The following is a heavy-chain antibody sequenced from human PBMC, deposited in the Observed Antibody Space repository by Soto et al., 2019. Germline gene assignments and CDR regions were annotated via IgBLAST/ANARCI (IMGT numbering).Heavy chain of an antibody. Sequence: SETLSLTCAVYGGSFSGYYWSWIRQPPGKGLEWIGEINHSGSTNYNPSLKSRVTISVDTSKNQFSLKLSSVTAADTAVYYCARVTQRGGYHTVKRGSWRYWGQGTLVTVSS. V-gene: IGHV4-34*01. CDR1: GGSFSGYY. D-gene: IGHD4-17*01. CDR2: INHSGST. CDR3: ARVTQRGGYHTVKRGSWRY. J-gene: IGHJ4*02.